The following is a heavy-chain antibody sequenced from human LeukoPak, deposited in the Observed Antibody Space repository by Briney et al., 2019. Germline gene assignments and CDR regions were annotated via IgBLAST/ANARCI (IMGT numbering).Heavy chain of an antibody. CDR1: GFTFSDYY. Sequence: GGSLRLSCAASGFTFSDYYMSWIRQAPGKGLEWVSYISSSGSTIYYADSVKGRFTISRDNAKNSLYLQMNSLRAEDTAVYYCAGLDILTGYSPNNYWGQGTLVTVSS. CDR2: ISSSGSTI. V-gene: IGHV3-11*01. J-gene: IGHJ4*02. D-gene: IGHD3-9*01. CDR3: AGLDILTGYSPNNY.